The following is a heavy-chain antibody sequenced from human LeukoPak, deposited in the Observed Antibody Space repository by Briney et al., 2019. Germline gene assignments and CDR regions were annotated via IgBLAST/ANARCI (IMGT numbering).Heavy chain of an antibody. CDR1: GFTVSTNY. Sequence: PGGSLRLSCAASGFTVSTNYMSWVRQAPGKGLEWVSVIYSGGSTFYADSVKGRFTISRDNAKNSLYLQMNSLRAEDTAVYYCARDVDTAMAEYNWFDPWGQGTLVTVSS. J-gene: IGHJ5*02. CDR2: IYSGGST. CDR3: ARDVDTAMAEYNWFDP. V-gene: IGHV3-53*01. D-gene: IGHD5-18*01.